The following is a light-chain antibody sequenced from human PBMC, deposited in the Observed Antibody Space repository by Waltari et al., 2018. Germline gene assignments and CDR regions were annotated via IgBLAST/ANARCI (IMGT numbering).Light chain of an antibody. CDR1: SSDVGGYNY. CDR3: SSYTSSSHV. Sequence: QSALTQPASVSGSPGQSITISCTGTSSDVGGYNYVSWYQQHPGKAPKLMIYEVSNRPSGISNRFSGPKSGNTASLTISGLQAEDEADYYCSSYTSSSHVFGTGTKVTVL. CDR2: EVS. V-gene: IGLV2-14*01. J-gene: IGLJ1*01.